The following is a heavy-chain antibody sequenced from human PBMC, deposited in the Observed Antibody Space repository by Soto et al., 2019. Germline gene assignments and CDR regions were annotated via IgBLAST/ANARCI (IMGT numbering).Heavy chain of an antibody. CDR1: GYTFTSYG. D-gene: IGHD2-15*01. Sequence: ASVKVSCKASGYTFTSYGISWVRQAPGQGLEWMGWISAYNGNTNYAQKLQGRVTMTTDKSTSTAYMELSSLRSEDTAVYYCARADCSGGSCYSFPGPNFDYWGQGTLVTVSS. CDR2: ISAYNGNT. V-gene: IGHV1-18*04. CDR3: ARADCSGGSCYSFPGPNFDY. J-gene: IGHJ4*02.